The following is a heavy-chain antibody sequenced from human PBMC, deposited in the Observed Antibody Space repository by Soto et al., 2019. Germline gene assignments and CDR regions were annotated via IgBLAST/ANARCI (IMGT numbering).Heavy chain of an antibody. D-gene: IGHD2-15*01. V-gene: IGHV1-69*06. CDR2: IIPFYGTT. J-gene: IGHJ5*01. Sequence: QVQLVQSGAEVKKPGSSVKVSCKASGDTFTKYAISWVRQAPGQGLEWMGGIIPFYGTTHYAEKLQDRVTIIADTSTSTADMELSSLRPEDTAVYYCARDLGGCSAGSCRYNWLDSWGQGTLVTVSS. CDR1: GDTFTKYA. CDR3: ARDLGGCSAGSCRYNWLDS.